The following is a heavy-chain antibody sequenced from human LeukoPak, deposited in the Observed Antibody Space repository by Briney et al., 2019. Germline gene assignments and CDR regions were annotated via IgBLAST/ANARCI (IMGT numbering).Heavy chain of an antibody. CDR2: IIPIFGTA. Sequence: GASVKVSCKASGGTFSSYAISWVRQAPGQGLEWMGGIIPIFGTANYAQKFQGRVTITADESTSTAYMELSSLRSEDTAVYYCARDKVPEYDNYYDGSGYTSWGQGTLVTVSS. J-gene: IGHJ4*02. CDR1: GGTFSSYA. CDR3: ARDKVPEYDNYYDGSGYTS. D-gene: IGHD3-22*01. V-gene: IGHV1-69*13.